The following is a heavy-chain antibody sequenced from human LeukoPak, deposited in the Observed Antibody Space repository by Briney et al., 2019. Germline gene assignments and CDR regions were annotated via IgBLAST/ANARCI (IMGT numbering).Heavy chain of an antibody. D-gene: IGHD6-19*01. V-gene: IGHV3-23*01. CDR2: ISGSGGGT. Sequence: GGSLRLSCAASGFTFSTYAMSWVRQAAGKGLEWVSLISGSGGGTYYAESVKGRFTISRDNSMNTLYLEMNNLRADDTALYYCARGGSGWFGCTDYWGQGTLVTVSS. CDR1: GFTFSTYA. CDR3: ARGGSGWFGCTDY. J-gene: IGHJ4*02.